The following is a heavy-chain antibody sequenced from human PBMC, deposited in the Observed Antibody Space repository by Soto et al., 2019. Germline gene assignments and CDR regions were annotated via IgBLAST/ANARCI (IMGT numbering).Heavy chain of an antibody. Sequence: GGSLRLSCAGSGFIVSSYYMSWVRQAPGKGLEWISVIYSGGSTYYADSVKGRFTISRDNSENTLYLQLNSLRAEDTAVYYCAKSGGNGWFADAFDVWGQGTMVTVS. J-gene: IGHJ3*01. V-gene: IGHV3-53*01. CDR1: GFIVSSYY. CDR3: AKSGGNGWFADAFDV. D-gene: IGHD6-19*01. CDR2: IYSGGST.